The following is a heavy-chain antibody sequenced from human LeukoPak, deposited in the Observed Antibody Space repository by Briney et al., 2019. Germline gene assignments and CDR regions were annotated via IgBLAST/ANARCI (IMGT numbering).Heavy chain of an antibody. J-gene: IGHJ4*02. CDR1: GGSISSSSYY. Sequence: SETLSLTCTVSGGSISSSSYYWDWIRQPPGKGLEWIGNIYYSGSTNYNPSLKSRVTISVDKSKNQFSLKLSSVTAADTAVYYCARETGVMSLPVDYWGQGTLVTVSS. V-gene: IGHV4-39*07. CDR3: ARETGVMSLPVDY. CDR2: IYYSGST. D-gene: IGHD1-14*01.